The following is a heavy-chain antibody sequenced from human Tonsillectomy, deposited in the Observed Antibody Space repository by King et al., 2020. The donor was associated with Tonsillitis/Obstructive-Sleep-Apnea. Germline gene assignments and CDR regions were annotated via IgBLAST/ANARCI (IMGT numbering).Heavy chain of an antibody. J-gene: IGHJ5*02. D-gene: IGHD2-8*02. CDR1: GFSLTTGGVG. CDR3: AHRQGFCTGGNCPRWFDP. CDR2: IYWDDDK. Sequence: TLKESGPTLVQPTQTLTLTCTFSGFSLTTGGVGVGWIRQPPGRALEWLALIYWDDDKQYSPSLKNRLTITKDTSQNQVVLTLANVDPVDTATNYCAHRQGFCTGGNCPRWFDPWGQGTLVTVSS. V-gene: IGHV2-5*02.